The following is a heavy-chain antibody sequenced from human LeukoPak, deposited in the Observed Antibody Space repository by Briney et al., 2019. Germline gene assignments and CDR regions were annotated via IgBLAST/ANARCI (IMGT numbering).Heavy chain of an antibody. J-gene: IGHJ5*02. D-gene: IGHD6-19*01. Sequence: GGSLRLSCAASGFTFRSYSMNWVRQAPGKGLEWVATLSSISHYIYHADSVKGRFTISRDNVKNSLFLQMNSLRAEDTAVYYCARGMESSSGWYRDWFDPWGQGTLVTVSS. CDR2: LSSISHYI. CDR3: ARGMESSSGWYRDWFDP. CDR1: GFTFRSYS. V-gene: IGHV3-21*01.